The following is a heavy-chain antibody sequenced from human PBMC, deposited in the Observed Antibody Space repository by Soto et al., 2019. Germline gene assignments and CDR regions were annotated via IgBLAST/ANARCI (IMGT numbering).Heavy chain of an antibody. J-gene: IGHJ6*02. CDR3: ARSASYDFWSGSADYYYYGMDV. D-gene: IGHD3-3*01. CDR1: GGTFSSYA. V-gene: IGHV1-69*13. CDR2: IIPIFGTA. Sequence: SVKVSCKASGGTFSSYAISWVRQAPGQGLEWMGGIIPIFGTANYAQKFQGRVTITADESTSTAYMELSSLRSEDTAVYYCARSASYDFWSGSADYYYYGMDVWGQGTTVTVSS.